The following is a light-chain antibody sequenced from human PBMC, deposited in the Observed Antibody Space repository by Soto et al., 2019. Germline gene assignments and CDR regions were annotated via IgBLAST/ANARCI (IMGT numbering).Light chain of an antibody. V-gene: IGKV3-20*01. CDR3: QQFGSSPGFT. CDR1: QSINNRY. CDR2: AAS. Sequence: EMVLTQSPGTLSLSPGERATLSCRASQSINNRYLAWYQQKPGQAPRLLIYAASSRATGIPDRFSGSGSGTDFTLTISRLAPEDFAVYYCQQFGSSPGFTFGPGTKVDIK. J-gene: IGKJ3*01.